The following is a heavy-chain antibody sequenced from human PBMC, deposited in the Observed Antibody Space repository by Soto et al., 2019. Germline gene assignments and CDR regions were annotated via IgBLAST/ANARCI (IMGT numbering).Heavy chain of an antibody. Sequence: QVQLVESGGGVVQPGGSLRLSCAASGFTFGRHGMHWVRQAPGKGLEWVAVIGSDGARDSYADSMKGRFSISRDNGQNTLYLQINSLRVEDTAVYYCARDDDYPDTGLEYWGQGTLVTVSS. V-gene: IGHV3-33*01. J-gene: IGHJ4*02. CDR3: ARDDDYPDTGLEY. CDR2: IGSDGARD. CDR1: GFTFGRHG. D-gene: IGHD4-17*01.